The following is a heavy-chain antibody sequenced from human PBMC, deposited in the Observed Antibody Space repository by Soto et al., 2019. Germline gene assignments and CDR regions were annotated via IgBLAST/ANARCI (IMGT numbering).Heavy chain of an antibody. J-gene: IGHJ4*02. CDR2: IYYSGST. Sequence: QLQLQESGPGLVKHSETLSLTCTVSGGSISSSSYYWGWIRQPPGKGLEWIGSIYYSGSTYYNPSLKSRLTISVDTSKNHFSLQLSSVTAADTAVYYCARRAPDATMRYWGQGTLVTVYS. V-gene: IGHV4-39*01. CDR3: ARRAPDATMRY. D-gene: IGHD3-22*01. CDR1: GGSISSSSYY.